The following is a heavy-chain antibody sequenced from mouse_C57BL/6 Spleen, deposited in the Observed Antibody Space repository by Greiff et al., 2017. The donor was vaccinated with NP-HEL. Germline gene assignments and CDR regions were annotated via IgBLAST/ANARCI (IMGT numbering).Heavy chain of an antibody. D-gene: IGHD2-5*01. J-gene: IGHJ4*01. CDR3: ATPHSRYSNYVDAMDY. CDR1: GSTLTTSW. Sequence: QVQLQQPGAELVKPGAPLNLSCKASGSTLTTSWLPWVRQRPGRGLEWFGRFDPKSGGPKYNEKFKRQATLTVDKPSSTAYMQLISLTSEDSAVYYCATPHSRYSNYVDAMDYWGQGTSVTVSS. V-gene: IGHV1-72*01. CDR2: FDPKSGGP.